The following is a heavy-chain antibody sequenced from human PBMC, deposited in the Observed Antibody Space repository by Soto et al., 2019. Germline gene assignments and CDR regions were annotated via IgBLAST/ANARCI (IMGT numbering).Heavy chain of an antibody. CDR3: ASLNGGRFLDKGDY. Sequence: KPSETLSLTCGVYNGSFMGYYWTCVRHPPGKCLEWIGEINHFGSPNYNPSLKSRVAISIDTSKHKFSLSLRSLTAADTAVYYCASLNGGRFLDKGDYWGQGRRVTVSS. D-gene: IGHD3-3*01. CDR2: INHFGSP. J-gene: IGHJ4*02. V-gene: IGHV4-34*01. CDR1: NGSFMGYY.